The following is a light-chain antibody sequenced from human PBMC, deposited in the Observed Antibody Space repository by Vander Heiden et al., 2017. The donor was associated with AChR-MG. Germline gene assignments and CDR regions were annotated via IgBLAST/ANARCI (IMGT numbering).Light chain of an antibody. V-gene: IGKV3-11*01. CDR1: QSVTRY. CDR2: DAS. J-gene: IGKJ2*03. Sequence: ELVLTQSSATLSLSPGERATLSCRASQSVTRYLAWYQQKPGQAPRLLIYDASSRATGIPPRFSGSGSGTDFTLTISGLEPEDFAVYYCQQRSKWYSFGQGTKLEIK. CDR3: QQRSKWYS.